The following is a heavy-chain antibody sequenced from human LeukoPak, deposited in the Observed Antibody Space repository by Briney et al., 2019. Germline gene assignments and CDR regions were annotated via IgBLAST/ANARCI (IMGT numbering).Heavy chain of an antibody. CDR2: INPSGGST. CDR3: ARDLACSGGSCYSGGDP. Sequence: ASVKVCCKASGYTFTSYYMHWVRQAPGQGLEWMGIINPSGGSTSYAQKFQGRVTMTRDTSTSTVYMELSSLRSEDTAVYYCARDLACSGGSCYSGGDPWGQGTLVTVSS. J-gene: IGHJ5*02. D-gene: IGHD2-15*01. V-gene: IGHV1-46*01. CDR1: GYTFTSYY.